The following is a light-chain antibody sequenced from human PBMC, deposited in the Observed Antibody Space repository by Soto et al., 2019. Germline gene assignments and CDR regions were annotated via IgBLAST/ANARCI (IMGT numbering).Light chain of an antibody. V-gene: IGKV1-27*01. J-gene: IGKJ5*01. Sequence: IQMRQSPSSLSASVGDRVTITCRASQDIEIYLAWYQQRPGTVPKLLIYSASTLQSGFPSRFSGSGSGTDFTLTISSLQPEDAATYYCQRYNSVPVAFGQGTRLEIK. CDR2: SAS. CDR1: QDIEIY. CDR3: QRYNSVPVA.